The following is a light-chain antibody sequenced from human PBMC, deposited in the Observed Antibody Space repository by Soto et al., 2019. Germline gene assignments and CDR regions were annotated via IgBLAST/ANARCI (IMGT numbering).Light chain of an antibody. CDR1: SSDVGSYNF. Sequence: QSALIQPASVSGSPGQSITISCTGTSSDVGSYNFVSWYQQHPGKAPKLIIYEVSERPSGVSNVFSGSKSGNTASLTTSGLQAEDEGDYYCCSYAGRSTWVFGGGTKLTVL. CDR3: CSYAGRSTWV. CDR2: EVS. V-gene: IGLV2-23*02. J-gene: IGLJ3*02.